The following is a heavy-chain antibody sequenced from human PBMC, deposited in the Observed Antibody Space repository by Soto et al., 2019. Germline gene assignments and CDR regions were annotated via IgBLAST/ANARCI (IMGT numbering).Heavy chain of an antibody. J-gene: IGHJ3*02. D-gene: IGHD1-26*01. CDR1: GGSFSSNA. V-gene: IGHV1-69*01. CDR3: ASRERVDAFDI. CDR2: IIPILGSA. Sequence: QVQLVQSGAEVKKPGSSVKVSCKASGGSFSSNAISWVRQAPGQGLEWMGGIIPILGSANYAPKFQDRLTITADRSTTTTYMELKSLRAEDAAVYYCASRERVDAFDIWGQGTLVTVSS.